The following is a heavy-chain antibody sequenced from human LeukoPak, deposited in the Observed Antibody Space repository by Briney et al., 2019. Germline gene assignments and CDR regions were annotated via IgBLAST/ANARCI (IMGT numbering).Heavy chain of an antibody. D-gene: IGHD6-19*01. CDR3: AKVAGPFSFAY. V-gene: IGHV3-30*18. J-gene: IGHJ4*02. Sequence: GRSLRLSCAASRFSFSNYGIHWVRQAPGKGLEWVAVISYDGNNKYYADSVKGRFTISRDNSKNTLDLQMNSLRAEDTAVYYCAKVAGPFSFAYWGQGTLVTVSS. CDR2: ISYDGNNK. CDR1: RFSFSNYG.